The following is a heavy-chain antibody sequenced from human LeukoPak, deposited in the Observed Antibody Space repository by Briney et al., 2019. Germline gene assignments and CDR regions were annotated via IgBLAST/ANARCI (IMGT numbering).Heavy chain of an antibody. D-gene: IGHD3-10*01. V-gene: IGHV3-23*01. CDR2: IGSDVRT. CDR1: GFTFSSNA. J-gene: IGHJ6*03. CDR3: AKGVRLGSITMIRGVRRAYYYYMDV. Sequence: GGSLRLSCEASGFTFSSNAMSWVRQAPGKGLEWVSGIGSDVRTHYADSVKGRFTISRDNSKNTLYLQMNSLRAEDTAVYYCAKGVRLGSITMIRGVRRAYYYYMDVWGKGTTVTISS.